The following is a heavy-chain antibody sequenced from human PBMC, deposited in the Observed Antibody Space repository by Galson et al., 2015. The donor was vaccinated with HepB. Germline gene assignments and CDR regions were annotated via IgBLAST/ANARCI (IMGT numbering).Heavy chain of an antibody. D-gene: IGHD3-10*01. J-gene: IGHJ4*02. V-gene: IGHV1-46*01. CDR1: GYTFTSYY. Sequence: SVKVSCKASGYTFTSYYMHWVRQAPGQGLEWMGIINPSGGSTSYAQKFQGRVTMTRDTSTSTVYMELSSLRSEDTAVYYCAPTPWFGELSFDYWGQGTLVTVSS. CDR3: APTPWFGELSFDY. CDR2: INPSGGST.